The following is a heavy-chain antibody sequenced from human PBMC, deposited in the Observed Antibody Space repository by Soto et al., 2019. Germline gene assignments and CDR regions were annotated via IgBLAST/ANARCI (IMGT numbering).Heavy chain of an antibody. D-gene: IGHD2-2*01. CDR2: IYPGDSDT. J-gene: IGHJ4*02. CDR1: GYSITSYW. V-gene: IGHV5-51*01. CDR3: ARRPLYCSSTSCHVDY. Sequence: GVPLQNSYKGSGYSITSYWIGWVRQMPGKGLEWMGIIYPGDSDTRYSPSFQGQVTISADKSISTAYLQWSSLKASDTAMYYCARRPLYCSSTSCHVDYWGQGTLVTVSS.